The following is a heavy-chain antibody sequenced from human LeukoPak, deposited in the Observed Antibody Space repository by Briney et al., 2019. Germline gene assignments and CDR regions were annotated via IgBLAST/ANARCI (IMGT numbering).Heavy chain of an antibody. CDR3: ASFTGGPVRY. V-gene: IGHV3-23*01. Sequence: GGSLRLSCAASGFTFSNYAMSWVRQAPGKGLEWVSGISGSADNTYYADSVKGRFAISRDNSENTLYLQMNSLRPEDTALYYCASFTGGPVRYWGQGALVTVSS. CDR1: GFTFSNYA. CDR2: ISGSADNT. J-gene: IGHJ4*02. D-gene: IGHD4-11*01.